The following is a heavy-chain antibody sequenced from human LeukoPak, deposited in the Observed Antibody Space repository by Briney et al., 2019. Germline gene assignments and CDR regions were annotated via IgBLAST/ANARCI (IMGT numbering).Heavy chain of an antibody. Sequence: ASVKVSCKASGYTFTGYYMHWVRQAPGQGLEWMGWINPNCGGTNYAQKFQGRVTMTRDTSISTAYMELSRLRSDDTAVYYCASDLCSGGSCYSFDYWGQGTLVTVSS. V-gene: IGHV1-2*02. D-gene: IGHD2-15*01. CDR2: INPNCGGT. CDR1: GYTFTGYY. CDR3: ASDLCSGGSCYSFDY. J-gene: IGHJ4*02.